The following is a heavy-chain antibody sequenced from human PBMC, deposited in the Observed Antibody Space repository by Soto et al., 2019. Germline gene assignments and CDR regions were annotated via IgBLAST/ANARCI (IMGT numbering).Heavy chain of an antibody. J-gene: IGHJ4*02. CDR2: MSGDGRT. V-gene: IGHV3-23*01. CDR3: VKWHTSNFDSLPFTGFDF. D-gene: IGHD3-22*01. Sequence: GGSLRLSCVGSGFTFSDSVMAWVRQAPGKGLEWLSVMSGDGRTRYALSVTGRFTISRDNSKNALYLQMRSLRAEDAAAYYCVKWHTSNFDSLPFTGFDFWGQGTQVTVYS. CDR1: GFTFSDSV.